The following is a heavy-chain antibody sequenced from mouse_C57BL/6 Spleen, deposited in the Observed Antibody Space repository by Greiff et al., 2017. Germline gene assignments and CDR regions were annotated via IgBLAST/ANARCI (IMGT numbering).Heavy chain of an antibody. Sequence: VQLKESGPGLVKPSQSLSLTCSVTGYSITSGYYWNWIRQFPGNKLEWMGYISYDGSNNYNPSLKNRISITRDTSKNQFFLKLNSVTTEDTATYYCARGHYGYWYFDVWGTGTTVTVSS. CDR3: ARGHYGYWYFDV. V-gene: IGHV3-6*01. J-gene: IGHJ1*03. D-gene: IGHD1-1*01. CDR2: ISYDGSN. CDR1: GYSITSGYY.